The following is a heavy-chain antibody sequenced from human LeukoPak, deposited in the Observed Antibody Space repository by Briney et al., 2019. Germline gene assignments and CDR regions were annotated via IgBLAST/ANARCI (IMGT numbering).Heavy chain of an antibody. CDR3: ARDDPIVVVPAALDY. CDR1: GYTFTGYY. J-gene: IGHJ4*02. CDR2: INPNSGGT. D-gene: IGHD2-2*01. V-gene: IGHV1-2*02. Sequence: EASVKVSCKASGYTFTGYYMHWVRQAPGQGLEWMGWINPNSGGTNYAQKFQGRVTMTRDTSISTAYTELRSLRSDDTAVYYCARDDPIVVVPAALDYWGQGTLVTVSS.